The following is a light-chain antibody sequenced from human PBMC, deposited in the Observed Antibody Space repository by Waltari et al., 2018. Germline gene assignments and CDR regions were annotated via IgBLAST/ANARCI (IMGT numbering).Light chain of an antibody. CDR2: KVS. J-gene: IGKJ1*01. CDR3: MQGTDWPWT. CDR1: QSLVPRDGNTY. V-gene: IGKV2-30*02. Sequence: VVMTPFPPSLSVTLGQPASISCRSSQSLVPRDGNTYFNWFQQRPGQSPRRLLYKVSNRDSGVPDRVSGSGSGTAFTLTISRVEAEDVGVYYCMQGTDWPWTFGQGTKVEIK.